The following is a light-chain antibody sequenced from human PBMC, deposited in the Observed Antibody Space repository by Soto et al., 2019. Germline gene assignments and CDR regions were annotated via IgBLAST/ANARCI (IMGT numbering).Light chain of an antibody. Sequence: EIVLTQSPATLSLSPGERATLSCRASQSIGSFLAWYQQKPGQPPRLLIYDASNRATGIPGRFSGSGSGTDFTLTIRSREPEDFAFYYCQQRGNWPPTVGPGTKVNIK. CDR3: QQRGNWPPT. CDR1: QSIGSF. V-gene: IGKV3-11*01. J-gene: IGKJ3*01. CDR2: DAS.